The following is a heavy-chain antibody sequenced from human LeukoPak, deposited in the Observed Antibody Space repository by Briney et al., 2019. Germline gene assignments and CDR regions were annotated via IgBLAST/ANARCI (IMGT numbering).Heavy chain of an antibody. V-gene: IGHV3-23*01. CDR2: ISGSGGST. D-gene: IGHD1-20*01. Sequence: GGSLRLSFAASGFTFSSYAMSWVRQAPGKGLEWVSAISGSGGSTYYADSVKGRFTISRDNSKNTLYLQMNSLRAEDTAVYYCAKDSTDTAYVGITGTTEFDYWGQGTLVTVSS. CDR3: AKDSTDTAYVGITGTTEFDY. J-gene: IGHJ4*02. CDR1: GFTFSSYA.